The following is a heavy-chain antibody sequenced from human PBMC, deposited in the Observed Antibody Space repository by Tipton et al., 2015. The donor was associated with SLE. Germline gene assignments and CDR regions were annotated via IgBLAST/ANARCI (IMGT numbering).Heavy chain of an antibody. CDR2: INPSDGSR. Sequence: QLVQSGAELKKPGASVKVSCQGSGYTFTTYIINWVRQAPGQGLEWMGVINPSDGSRSYAQKFQGRVTMTTDTSTSTAYMELRSLRVEDTAVYYCVKDRTHAYYYDRSGYNHYYGLDVWGHGTTVTVSS. CDR1: GYTFTTYI. CDR3: VKDRTHAYYYDRSGYNHYYGLDV. J-gene: IGHJ6*02. D-gene: IGHD3-22*01. V-gene: IGHV1-46*01.